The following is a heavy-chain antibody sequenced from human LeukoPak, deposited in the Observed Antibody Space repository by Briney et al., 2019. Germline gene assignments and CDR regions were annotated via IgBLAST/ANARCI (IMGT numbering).Heavy chain of an antibody. CDR2: IYTSGST. CDR1: GGSISSGSYY. V-gene: IGHV4-61*02. D-gene: IGHD6-19*01. Sequence: PSETLSLTCTVSGGSISSGSYYWSWIRQPAGKGLEWIGRIYTSGSTNYNPSLKSRVTISVDTSKNQFSLKLSSVTAADTAVYYCARDFAVALGYRAWFDPWGQGTLVTVSS. J-gene: IGHJ5*02. CDR3: ARDFAVALGYRAWFDP.